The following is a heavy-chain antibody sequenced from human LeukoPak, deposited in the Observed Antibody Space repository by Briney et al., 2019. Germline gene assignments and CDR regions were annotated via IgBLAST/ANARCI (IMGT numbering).Heavy chain of an antibody. CDR3: VSFYETY. Sequence: SLRLSCAASGNYWMHWVRQAPGKGLVWVSHINSDGSWTSYADSVKGRFTISKDNAKNTVYLQMNSLRAEGTAVYYCVSFYETYWGRGTLVTVSS. D-gene: IGHD2/OR15-2a*01. J-gene: IGHJ4*02. CDR2: INSDGSWT. V-gene: IGHV3-74*01. CDR1: GNYW.